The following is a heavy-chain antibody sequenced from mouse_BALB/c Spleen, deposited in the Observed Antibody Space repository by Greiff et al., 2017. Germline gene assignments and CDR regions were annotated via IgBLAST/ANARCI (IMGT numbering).Heavy chain of an antibody. CDR3: AKYDGNYYLAMDY. V-gene: IGHV1S56*01. CDR2: IYPGNVNT. J-gene: IGHJ4*01. CDR1: GYTFTSYY. Sequence: QVQLQQSGPELVKPGASVRISCKASGYTFTSYYIHWVKQRPGQGLEWIGWIYPGNVNTKYNEKFKGKATLTADKSSSTAYMQLSSLTSEDSAVYFCAKYDGNYYLAMDYWGQGTSVTVSS. D-gene: IGHD2-3*01.